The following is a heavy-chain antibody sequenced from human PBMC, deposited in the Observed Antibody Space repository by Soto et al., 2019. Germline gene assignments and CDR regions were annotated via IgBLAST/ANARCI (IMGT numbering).Heavy chain of an antibody. Sequence: HPGGSLRLSCAASGFTLSSYWMHWVRQAPGKGLVWVSRINSDGSSTSYADSVKGRFAISRDNAKNTLYLQMNSLRAEDTAMYYCAKTRGAMIYAISVYGMDVWGQGTTVTVSS. J-gene: IGHJ6*02. CDR3: AKTRGAMIYAISVYGMDV. CDR2: INSDGSST. CDR1: GFTLSSYW. V-gene: IGHV3-74*01. D-gene: IGHD2-8*01.